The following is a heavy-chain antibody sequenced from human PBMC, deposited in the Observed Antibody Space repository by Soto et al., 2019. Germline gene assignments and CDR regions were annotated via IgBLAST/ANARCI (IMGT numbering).Heavy chain of an antibody. J-gene: IGHJ4*01. CDR2: FVGSTGST. Sequence: PGGSLRLSCAASGFTFSSYTMNWVRQAPGKGLEWVSTFVGSTGSTFYADSVKGRFTISRDDSKNTLYLQMNSLRAEDTAVYYCTKRHTILAVPANYFDYLGHGTLVTVSS. D-gene: IGHD3-3*01. CDR1: GFTFSSYT. CDR3: TKRHTILAVPANYFDY. V-gene: IGHV3-23*01.